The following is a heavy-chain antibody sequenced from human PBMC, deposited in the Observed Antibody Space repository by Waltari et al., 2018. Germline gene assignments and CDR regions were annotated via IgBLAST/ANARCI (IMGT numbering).Heavy chain of an antibody. D-gene: IGHD3-3*01. CDR1: GGTFSSYA. CDR3: ARARRGITIFGVVTLLDY. V-gene: IGHV1-69*14. J-gene: IGHJ4*02. Sequence: QVQLVQSGAEVKKPGSSVKVSCKASGGTFSSYAISWVRQAPGQGLEWMGGIIPIFGTANYEQKFQGRVTITADKSTSTAYMELSSLRSEDTAVYYCARARRGITIFGVVTLLDYWGQGTLVTVSS. CDR2: IIPIFGTA.